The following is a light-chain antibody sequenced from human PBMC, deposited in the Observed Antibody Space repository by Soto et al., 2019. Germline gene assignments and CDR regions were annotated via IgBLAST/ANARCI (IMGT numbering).Light chain of an antibody. J-gene: IGLJ1*01. Sequence: QSALTQPASMSGSPGQSITISCTGTSSDVVTYKFVSWYQHHPAKAPKLMIYDGSKRPPGVSNRFSGSKSGNTPSLTLPVLQAEDEANYYCCAYAGSSTFDVFGTGTKLTVL. CDR1: SSDVVTYKF. CDR2: DGS. V-gene: IGLV2-23*03. CDR3: CAYAGSSTFDV.